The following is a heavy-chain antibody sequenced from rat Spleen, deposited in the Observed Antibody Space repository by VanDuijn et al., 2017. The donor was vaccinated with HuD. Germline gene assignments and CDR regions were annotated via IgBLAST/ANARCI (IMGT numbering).Heavy chain of an antibody. D-gene: IGHD2-1*01. Sequence: EVQLVESDGGLVQPGRSLKLSCAASGFTFSDYYMAWVRQAPRKGLEWVASVSTGGGNTHYRDSVKGRFTISRDNAKSTLYLQMDSLRSEDTATYYCVRRYDFDFWGQGVMVTVSS. CDR3: VRRYDFDF. V-gene: IGHV5-25*01. CDR1: GFTFSDYY. CDR2: VSTGGGNT. J-gene: IGHJ2*01.